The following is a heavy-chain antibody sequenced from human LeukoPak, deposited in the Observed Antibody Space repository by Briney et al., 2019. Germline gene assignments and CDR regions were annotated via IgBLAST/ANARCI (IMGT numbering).Heavy chain of an antibody. J-gene: IGHJ4*02. V-gene: IGHV3-23*01. CDR1: GFTFSNYA. CDR2: FSGSGGST. Sequence: GGSLRLSRAASGFTFSNYAMSWVRQAPGKGLEWVSAFSGSGGSTYYADSVKGRFTISRDNSKNTLYLQINSLRAEDTAGYYCAKSAGIAAAGHFDHWGQGTLVTVSS. D-gene: IGHD6-13*01. CDR3: AKSAGIAAAGHFDH.